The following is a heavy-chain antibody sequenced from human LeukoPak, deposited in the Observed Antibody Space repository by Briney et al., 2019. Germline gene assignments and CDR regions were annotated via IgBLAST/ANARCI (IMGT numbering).Heavy chain of an antibody. D-gene: IGHD3-10*01. J-gene: IGHJ4*02. CDR2: ISSSSNYI. Sequence: GGSLRLSCAASGFTFSSYAMTWVPQAPGRGLEWVSSISSSSNYIYYADSLKGRFTISRDNAKSSLYLKMNSLTAEETAVYYCARDGDPGEKYFFDYWGQGTLVTVSS. V-gene: IGHV3-21*01. CDR1: GFTFSSYA. CDR3: ARDGDPGEKYFFDY.